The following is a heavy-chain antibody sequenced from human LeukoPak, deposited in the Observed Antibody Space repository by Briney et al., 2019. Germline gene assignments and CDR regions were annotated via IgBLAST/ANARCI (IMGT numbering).Heavy chain of an antibody. CDR1: GFTFSNYA. V-gene: IGHV3-23*01. D-gene: IGHD3-22*01. CDR2: ISGSGAST. J-gene: IGHJ3*01. Sequence: SGGSLRLSCAASGFTFSNYAMSWVRQAPGKGLEWVSGISGSGASTYYADSVKGRFSISRDTFNNTLYLQMNSLRAEDTAVYYCAKETASGYGAFDVWGQGKMVTVSS. CDR3: AKETASGYGAFDV.